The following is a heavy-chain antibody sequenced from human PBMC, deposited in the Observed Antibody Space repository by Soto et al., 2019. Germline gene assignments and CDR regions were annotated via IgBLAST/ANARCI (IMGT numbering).Heavy chain of an antibody. CDR2: IYPSDSDT. V-gene: IGHV5-51*01. J-gene: IGHJ4*02. CDR1: GYNFSGYW. D-gene: IGHD3-3*01. Sequence: XESLKISCKGSGYNFSGYWIAWVLQMPGKGLELMGIIYPSDSDTRYRPSFQGQVTISADKSISSAYLQWSSLRASDTAMYYCARGGVSTRTFDYWGQGTPVTVSS. CDR3: ARGGVSTRTFDY.